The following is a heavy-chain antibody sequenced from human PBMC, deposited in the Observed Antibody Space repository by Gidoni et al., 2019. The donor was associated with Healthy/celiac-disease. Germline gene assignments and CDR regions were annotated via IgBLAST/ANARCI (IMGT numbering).Heavy chain of an antibody. V-gene: IGHV3-9*01. CDR2: ISWNSGSI. J-gene: IGHJ4*02. CDR3: AKDSTSSIAAPDY. D-gene: IGHD6-6*01. CDR1: GFTFDDYA. Sequence: EVQLVESGGGLVHPGRSLRLSCAASGFTFDDYAMHWVRQAPGKGLEWVSGISWNSGSIGYADSVKGRFTISRDNAKNSLYLQMNSLRAEDTALYYCAKDSTSSIAAPDYWGQGTLVTVSS.